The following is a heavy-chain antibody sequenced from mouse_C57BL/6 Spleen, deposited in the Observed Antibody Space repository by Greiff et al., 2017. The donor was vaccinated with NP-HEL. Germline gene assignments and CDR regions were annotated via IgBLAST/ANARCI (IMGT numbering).Heavy chain of an antibody. CDR1: GYTFTSYW. Sequence: QVQLQQPGAELVKPGASVKLSCKASGYTFTSYWMHWVKQRPGQGLEWIGMIHPNSGSTNYNEKFKSKATLTVDKSSSTAYMQLSSLTSEDSAVYYCARDGSLLRYFDVWGTGTTVTVSS. J-gene: IGHJ1*03. D-gene: IGHD1-2*01. CDR2: IHPNSGST. CDR3: ARDGSLLRYFDV. V-gene: IGHV1-64*01.